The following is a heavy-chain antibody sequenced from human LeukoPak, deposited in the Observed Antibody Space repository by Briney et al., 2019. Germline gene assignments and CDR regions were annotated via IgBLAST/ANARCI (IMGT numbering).Heavy chain of an antibody. CDR2: ISGGGGSA. J-gene: IGHJ4*02. V-gene: IGHV3-23*01. CDR3: ATRPLMPPRFDY. Sequence: GGSLRLSCAASGFTFSSYPMSWVRQSPTKGLQWVSAISGGGGSAYYADSMKGRFTISRDNSKSTLFLQMNSLRAEDTAIYYCATRPLMPPRFDYWGQGTLVTVSS. D-gene: IGHD2-2*01. CDR1: GFTFSSYP.